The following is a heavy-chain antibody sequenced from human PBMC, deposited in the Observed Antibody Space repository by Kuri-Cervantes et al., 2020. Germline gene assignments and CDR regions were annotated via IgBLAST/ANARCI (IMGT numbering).Heavy chain of an antibody. CDR3: ARALGGYDADY. J-gene: IGHJ4*02. V-gene: IGHV1-3*01. D-gene: IGHD5-12*01. Sequence: VKVSCKASGYTFTSYAMHWVRQAPGQRLEWMGWINAGNGNTKYSQKFQGRVTITADESTSTAYMELSSLRSEDTAVYYCARALGGYDADYWGQGTLVTVSS. CDR1: GYTFTSYA. CDR2: INAGNGNT.